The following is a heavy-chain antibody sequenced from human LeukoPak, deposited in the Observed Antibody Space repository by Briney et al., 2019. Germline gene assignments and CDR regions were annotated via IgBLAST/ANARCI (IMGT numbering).Heavy chain of an antibody. CDR2: INTHTGDP. V-gene: IGHV1-18*01. J-gene: IGHJ4*02. Sequence: ASVKVSCKTSGYTFSTYDISWVRQAPGQGLEWMGWINTHTGDPNYAPNFQDRVTMTTDTSTNTAYMELRSLGSDDTAVYYCARGPGGCSGGSCYHDYWGQGALVTVSS. CDR1: GYTFSTYD. CDR3: ARGPGGCSGGSCYHDY. D-gene: IGHD2-15*01.